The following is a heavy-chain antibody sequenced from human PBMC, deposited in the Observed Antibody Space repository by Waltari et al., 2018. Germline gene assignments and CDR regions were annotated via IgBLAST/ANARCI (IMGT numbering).Heavy chain of an antibody. D-gene: IGHD3-3*01. CDR2: MDSGGSAI. V-gene: IGHV3-11*01. CDR3: ARAREHSSDFWNGYSYYFDQ. Sequence: QVQLVESGGGLVKPGGSLRLSCPASGLSFSDYYMSWIRQAPGKGLGWISYMDSGGSAIHYADSVEGRFTISRDNAKNSLYLQMISLRADDTAVYYCARAREHSSDFWNGYSYYFDQWGQGTLVTVSS. J-gene: IGHJ4*02. CDR1: GLSFSDYY.